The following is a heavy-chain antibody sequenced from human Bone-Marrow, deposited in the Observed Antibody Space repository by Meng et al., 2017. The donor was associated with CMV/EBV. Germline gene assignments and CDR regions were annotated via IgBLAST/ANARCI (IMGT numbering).Heavy chain of an antibody. CDR1: GGSISSYY. V-gene: IGHV4-59*01. CDR3: ARGDIVVVPAALRSYYYGMDV. CDR2: IYYSGST. Sequence: SETLSLTCTVSGGSISSYYWSWIRQPPGKGLEWIGYIYYSGSTNYNPSLKSRVTISVDTSKNQFSLKLSSVTAADTAVYYCARGDIVVVPAALRSYYYGMDVWGQGTTVTVSS. J-gene: IGHJ6*02. D-gene: IGHD2-2*01.